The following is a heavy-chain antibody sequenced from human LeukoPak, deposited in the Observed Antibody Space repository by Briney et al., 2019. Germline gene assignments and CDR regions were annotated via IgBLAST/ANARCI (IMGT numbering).Heavy chain of an antibody. J-gene: IGHJ4*02. V-gene: IGHV3-74*01. CDR3: AKDNLEWGSVFDY. CDR2: INNDGHSI. CDR1: GDLFKADW. Sequence: GGSLRLSCATSGDLFKADWMQSGRQAPGKGLVWVSRINNDGHSINYADSVKGRFTTSRDNAKNTLFLHMNSLRAEDTGVYYCAKDNLEWGSVFDYWGQGTLVTVSS. D-gene: IGHD3-16*01.